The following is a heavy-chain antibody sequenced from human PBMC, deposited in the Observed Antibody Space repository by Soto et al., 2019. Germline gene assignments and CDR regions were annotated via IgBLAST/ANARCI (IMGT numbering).Heavy chain of an antibody. V-gene: IGHV1-69*01. CDR3: ALSIVRGYCSNGVCYYCVC. D-gene: IGHD2-8*01. CDR2: IIPIFGTA. Sequence: QVQLVQSGAEVKKPGSSVKVSCKASGGTFSSYAISWVRQAPGQGLEWMGGIIPIFGTANYAQKFQGRVTITADESTSTAYLELSRLRSEDTAVYYCALSIVRGYCSNGVCYYCVCWGQGTMVTVSS. CDR1: GGTFSSYA. J-gene: IGHJ4*02.